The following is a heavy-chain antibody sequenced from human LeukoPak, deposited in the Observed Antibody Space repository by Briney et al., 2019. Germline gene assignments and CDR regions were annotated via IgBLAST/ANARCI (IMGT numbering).Heavy chain of an antibody. Sequence: ASVKVSCKASGYTFTSYAMHWVRQAPGQRLEWMGWINVGHGNTKYSQKFQDRVTITRNTSASTVYMELSSLRSEDTAVYHCARELELHNWFDPWGQGTLVTVSS. V-gene: IGHV1-3*01. CDR3: ARELELHNWFDP. CDR1: GYTFTSYA. D-gene: IGHD1-7*01. CDR2: INVGHGNT. J-gene: IGHJ5*02.